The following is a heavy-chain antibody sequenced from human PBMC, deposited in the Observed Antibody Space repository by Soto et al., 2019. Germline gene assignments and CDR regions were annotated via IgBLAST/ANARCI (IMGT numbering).Heavy chain of an antibody. CDR1: GFTFSSHG. Sequence: QVQLVESGGGVVQPGRSLRLSCAASGFTFSSHGMHWVRQAPGKGLEWVALLAYDGNTKYYADSVKRRFTISRDTSKNTLYLQLNSLRPEDTAVYYCAKVHYYDSSGYYYIDYWGQGTLVTVSS. V-gene: IGHV3-30*18. CDR2: LAYDGNTK. D-gene: IGHD3-22*01. CDR3: AKVHYYDSSGYYYIDY. J-gene: IGHJ4*02.